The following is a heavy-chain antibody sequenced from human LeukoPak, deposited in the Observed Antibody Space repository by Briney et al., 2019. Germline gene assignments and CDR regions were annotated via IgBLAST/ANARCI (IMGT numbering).Heavy chain of an antibody. D-gene: IGHD6-25*01. CDR3: ARSSGTGTFSY. J-gene: IGHJ4*02. Sequence: PSETLSLTCTVSGDSISRSTYYWAWIRQPPGKGLEWIGSVYYGRSPYFNPSLESRPTISVDTSKNHFSLKMSSVTAADTAVYYCARSSGTGTFSYWGQGTLVTVSS. V-gene: IGHV4-39*02. CDR1: GDSISRSTYY. CDR2: VYYGRSP.